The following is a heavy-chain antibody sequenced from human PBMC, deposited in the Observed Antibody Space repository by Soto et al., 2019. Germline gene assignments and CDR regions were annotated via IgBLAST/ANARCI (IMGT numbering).Heavy chain of an antibody. CDR3: ARAPGGATKEYFQH. CDR1: GGSISSYY. J-gene: IGHJ1*01. D-gene: IGHD1-26*01. Sequence: PSETLSLTCTVSGGSISSYYWSWIRQPPGKGLEWIGYIYYSGSTNYNPSLKSRVTISVDTSKNQFSLKLSSVTAADTAVYYCARAPGGATKEYFQHWGQGTLVTVSS. V-gene: IGHV4-59*01. CDR2: IYYSGST.